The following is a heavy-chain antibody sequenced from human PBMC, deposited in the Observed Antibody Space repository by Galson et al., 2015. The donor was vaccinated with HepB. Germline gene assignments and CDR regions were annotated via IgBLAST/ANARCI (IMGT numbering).Heavy chain of an antibody. J-gene: IGHJ4*02. CDR1: GLTFSSYG. V-gene: IGHV3-30*02. CDR2: IRYDGGNK. CDR3: GTKRLGYCSGGSCLGPNYFDY. Sequence: SLRLSCAASGLTFSSYGMHWVRQAPGKGLEWIAFIRYDGGNKYYADSVKGRFIISRDNSKNTLYLQINSPRPEETAVYYCGTKRLGYCSGGSCLGPNYFDYWGQGTLVTVSS. D-gene: IGHD2-15*01.